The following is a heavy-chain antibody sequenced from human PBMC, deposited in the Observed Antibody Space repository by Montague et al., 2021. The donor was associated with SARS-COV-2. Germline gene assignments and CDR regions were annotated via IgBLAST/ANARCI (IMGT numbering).Heavy chain of an antibody. CDR3: VRGTYAARLAF. CDR2: IYPGGST. Sequence: SETLSLTCADHGGSFSDNIWAWIRQPPGKGLEWIGEIYPGGSTHYNPSLRSRVTMSRDTPERQFSLKLNSVTAADAAIYYCVRGTYAARLAFWGQGALVIVSS. V-gene: IGHV4-34*01. CDR1: GGSFSDNI. J-gene: IGHJ4*02. D-gene: IGHD6-6*01.